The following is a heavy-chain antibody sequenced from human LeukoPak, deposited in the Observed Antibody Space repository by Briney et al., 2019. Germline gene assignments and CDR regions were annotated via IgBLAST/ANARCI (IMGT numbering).Heavy chain of an antibody. V-gene: IGHV3-21*01. CDR3: ARDTLDYYDSGYDAFDI. J-gene: IGHJ3*02. Sequence: GGSLRLSCGASGFTFSSYSMNWVRQAPGKGLEWVSSISSSSSYIYYADSVKGRFTISRDNAKNSLYLQMNSLRAEDTAVYYCARDTLDYYDSGYDAFDIWGQGTMVTVSS. D-gene: IGHD3-22*01. CDR2: ISSSSSYI. CDR1: GFTFSSYS.